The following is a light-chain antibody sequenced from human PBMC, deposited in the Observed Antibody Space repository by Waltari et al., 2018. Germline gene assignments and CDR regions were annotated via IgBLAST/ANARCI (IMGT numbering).Light chain of an antibody. V-gene: IGKV1-12*01. J-gene: IGKJ1*01. Sequence: EIQMTQSPSSVSASVGDRVTITCRASQAISSWLAWYQQKPGNSPYLLIYHASNLQSGVPSRFSGSGSGTDFTLTISSLRPEDSAIYYCQQGSAFPPTFGQGTKVEIK. CDR3: QQGSAFPPT. CDR1: QAISSW. CDR2: HAS.